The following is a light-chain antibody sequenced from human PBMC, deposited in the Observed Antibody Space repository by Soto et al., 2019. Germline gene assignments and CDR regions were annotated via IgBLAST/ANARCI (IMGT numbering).Light chain of an antibody. CDR3: QQYGSSPPLT. CDR2: GAS. Sequence: EIVLTQSQCTLSLSPGERATLSCRASQSVSSSYLAWYQQKPGQAPRLLIYGASSRATGIPDRFSGSGSGTDFTLTISRLEPEDFAVYYCQQYGSSPPLTFGGGTKVEIK. V-gene: IGKV3-20*01. CDR1: QSVSSSY. J-gene: IGKJ4*01.